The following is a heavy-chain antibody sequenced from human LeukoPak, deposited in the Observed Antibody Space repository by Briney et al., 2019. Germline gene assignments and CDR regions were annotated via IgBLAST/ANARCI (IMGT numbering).Heavy chain of an antibody. CDR3: AKLPGIAVAGGFDQ. Sequence: GGSLRLSCAASGFTFSSYAMSWVRQAPGKGLEWVSAISGSGGSTYYADSVKGRLTISRDNSKTTLYLQMNSLRAEDTAVYYGAKLPGIAVAGGFDQWGQGTLVTVSS. V-gene: IGHV3-23*01. J-gene: IGHJ4*02. CDR2: ISGSGGST. D-gene: IGHD6-19*01. CDR1: GFTFSSYA.